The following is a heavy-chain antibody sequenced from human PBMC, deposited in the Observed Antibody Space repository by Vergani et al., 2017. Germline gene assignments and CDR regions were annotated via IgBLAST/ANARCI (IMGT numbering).Heavy chain of an antibody. CDR3: AVRPSCKPVGGEIVPKRTFDY. Sequence: QVQLQQWGAGVVKPSGTLSLTCAVFGESFSSFYWSWIRQPPGKGLEWIGEINNDGHTNYNPSLESRVTVSRDTAKNQFSLNLMSGTAADTALYYCAVRPSCKPVGGEIVPKRTFDYWSQGSLVTVSS. CDR2: INNDGHT. V-gene: IGHV4-34*02. D-gene: IGHD3-16*01. CDR1: GESFSSFY. J-gene: IGHJ4*02.